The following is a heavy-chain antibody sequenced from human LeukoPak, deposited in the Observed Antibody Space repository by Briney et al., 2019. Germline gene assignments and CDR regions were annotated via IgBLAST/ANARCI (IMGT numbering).Heavy chain of an antibody. CDR1: GFSVITTY. CDR3: VKDVMGSTDYYYGLDV. J-gene: IGHJ6*02. V-gene: IGHV3-66*01. Sequence: GGSLRLSCAASGFSVITTYISWVPQAPGGGLRWASLFYSGGSADYADSVRGRFTISRDNSKNTLYLQMNSLRAEDTAVYYCVKDVMGSTDYYYGLDVWGQGTTVTVSS. CDR2: FYSGGSA. D-gene: IGHD3-10*01.